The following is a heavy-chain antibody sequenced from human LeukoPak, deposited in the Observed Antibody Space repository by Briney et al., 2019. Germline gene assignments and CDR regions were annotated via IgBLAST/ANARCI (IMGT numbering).Heavy chain of an antibody. Sequence: SETLSLTCTVSGASVSSGSYCWSWIRQPPGKGLEWIGYIYYSGSTNYNPSLKSRVTISVDTSKNQFSLKLSSVTAADTAVYYCARGSRGYTYGWGQGTLVTVSS. CDR2: IYYSGST. CDR1: GASVSSGSYC. V-gene: IGHV4-61*01. J-gene: IGHJ4*02. CDR3: ARGSRGYTYG. D-gene: IGHD5-18*01.